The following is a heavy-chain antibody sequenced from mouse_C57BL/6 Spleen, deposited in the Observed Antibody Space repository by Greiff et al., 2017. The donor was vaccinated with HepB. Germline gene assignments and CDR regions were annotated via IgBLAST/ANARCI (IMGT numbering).Heavy chain of an antibody. Sequence: QVQLKQSGPELVKPGASVKISCKASGYAFSSSWMNWVKQRPGKGLEWIGRIYPGDGDTNYNGKFKGKATLTADKSSSTAYMQLSSLTSEDSAVYFCATTVVPLFDYWGQGTTLTVSS. CDR1: GYAFSSSW. J-gene: IGHJ2*01. D-gene: IGHD1-1*01. V-gene: IGHV1-82*01. CDR3: ATTVVPLFDY. CDR2: IYPGDGDT.